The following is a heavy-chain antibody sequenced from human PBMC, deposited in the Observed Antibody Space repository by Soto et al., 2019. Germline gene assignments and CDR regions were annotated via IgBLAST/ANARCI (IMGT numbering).Heavy chain of an antibody. CDR2: INHSGRT. CDR3: PRVFMGEILY. J-gene: IGHJ4*02. V-gene: IGHV4-34*02. Sequence: QVQLQQWGAGLLKPSETLSLTCAVYGGSFSGYYYNWIRQHPGKGLEWIGEINHSGRTNYNPSLKSRSTISLDTSKNQFSLKVASMTAADAGVYYCPRVFMGEILYWGQGTLVTVSS. D-gene: IGHD1-26*01. CDR1: GGSFSGYY.